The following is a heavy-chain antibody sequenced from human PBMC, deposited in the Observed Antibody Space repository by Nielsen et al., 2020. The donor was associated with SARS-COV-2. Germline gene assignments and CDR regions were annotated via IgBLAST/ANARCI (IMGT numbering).Heavy chain of an antibody. J-gene: IGHJ4*02. Sequence: ASVKVSCKASGYTFTSYAMHWVRQAPGQRLEWMGWINAGNGNTKYSQKFQGRVTITRDTSASTAYMELSSLRSEDTAVYYCARGGIVVVPAAMTGSDYWGQGTLVTVSS. CDR1: GYTFTSYA. CDR2: INAGNGNT. CDR3: ARGGIVVVPAAMTGSDY. V-gene: IGHV1-3*01. D-gene: IGHD2-2*01.